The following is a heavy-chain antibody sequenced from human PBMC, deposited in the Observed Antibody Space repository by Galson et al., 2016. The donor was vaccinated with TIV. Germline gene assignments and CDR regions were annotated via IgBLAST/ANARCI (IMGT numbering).Heavy chain of an antibody. D-gene: IGHD1-26*01. CDR1: GFSLSTSGVG. V-gene: IGHV2-5*02. J-gene: IGHJ3*02. Sequence: PALVKPTQTLTLTCTFSGFSLSTSGVGVGWIRQPPGKALEWLALIYWDDDKRYSPSLKSRLTITKDTSKNHVVLTMTNMDPVDTATYYCAHFNSQAWESHYIDTVGEDAFDIWGQGTMVTVSS. CDR3: AHFNSQAWESHYIDTVGEDAFDI. CDR2: IYWDDDK.